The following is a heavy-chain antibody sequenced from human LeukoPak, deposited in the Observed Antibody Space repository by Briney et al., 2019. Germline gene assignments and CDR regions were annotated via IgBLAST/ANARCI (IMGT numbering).Heavy chain of an antibody. D-gene: IGHD6-19*01. CDR2: ISYDGSNK. CDR3: ARAEAGPDY. J-gene: IGHJ4*02. V-gene: IGHV3-30*04. Sequence: GGSLRLSCAASGFTFSSYAMHWVRQAPGKGLEWAAVISYDGSNKYYADSVKGRFTISRDNSKNTLYLQMNSLRAEDTAVYYCARAEAGPDYWGQGTLVTVSS. CDR1: GFTFSSYA.